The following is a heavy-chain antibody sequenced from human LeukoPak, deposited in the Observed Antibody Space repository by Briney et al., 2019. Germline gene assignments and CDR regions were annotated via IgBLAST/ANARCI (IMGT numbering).Heavy chain of an antibody. CDR1: GGSLSTSSYY. Sequence: SETLSLTCTVSGGSLSTSSYYWGWGRQPPGRGLEWLGNIFYSGSTYYSPSLKSRVTISVDTSKHQFSLKLSSVTAADTAVYYCARISRGFDYWGQGTLVTVSS. D-gene: IGHD6-13*01. J-gene: IGHJ4*02. V-gene: IGHV4-39*07. CDR3: ARISRGFDY. CDR2: IFYSGST.